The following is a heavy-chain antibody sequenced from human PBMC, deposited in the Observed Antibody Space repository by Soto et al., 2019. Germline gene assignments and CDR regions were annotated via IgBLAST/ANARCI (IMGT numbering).Heavy chain of an antibody. CDR3: AREALLPTYFDS. J-gene: IGHJ4*02. V-gene: IGHV3-7*03. Sequence: VQLVESGGGVVQAGRSLRLSCAASGFTFSSYGMHWVRQAPGRGLEWVAHIKQDGSEKEYVDSVKGRFTISRDNVKSSLYLQMNSLRAEDTAVYYCAREALLPTYFDSWGQGTLVTVSS. CDR2: IKQDGSEK. D-gene: IGHD3-22*01. CDR1: GFTFSSYG.